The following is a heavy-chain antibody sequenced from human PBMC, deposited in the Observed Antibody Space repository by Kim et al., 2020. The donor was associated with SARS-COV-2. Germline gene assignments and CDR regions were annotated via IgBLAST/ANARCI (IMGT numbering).Heavy chain of an antibody. D-gene: IGHD3-10*01. Sequence: SVKVSCKASGGTFSSYAISWVRQAPGQGLEWMGGIIPIFGTANYAQKFQGRVTITADESTSTAYMELSSLRSEDTAVYYCARGGTIPPGLFGELLSYGMDVWGQGTTVTVSS. CDR3: ARGGTIPPGLFGELLSYGMDV. CDR2: IIPIFGTA. CDR1: GGTFSSYA. V-gene: IGHV1-69*13. J-gene: IGHJ6*02.